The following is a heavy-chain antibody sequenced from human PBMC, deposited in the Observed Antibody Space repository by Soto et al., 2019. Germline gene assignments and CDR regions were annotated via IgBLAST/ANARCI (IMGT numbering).Heavy chain of an antibody. D-gene: IGHD2-15*01. J-gene: IGHJ6*03. CDR2: IQSGGST. Sequence: EVQLVESGGDLVQPGGSLRLSCAASGFTVSSKYMSWVRQAPGKGLEWVSLIQSGGSTFYADSLKGRFTISRDNSKNTLSLARNRRRAAGTAVYYCARDDDHCSGGSWYGVPMDVWGKGDKVTVSS. CDR1: GFTVSSKY. CDR3: ARDDDHCSGGSWYGVPMDV. V-gene: IGHV3-66*01.